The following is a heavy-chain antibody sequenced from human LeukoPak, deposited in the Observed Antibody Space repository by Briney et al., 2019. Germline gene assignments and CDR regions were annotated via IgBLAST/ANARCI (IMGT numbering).Heavy chain of an antibody. V-gene: IGHV3-23*01. D-gene: IGHD3-10*01. CDR3: ARHDSYIPY. CDR1: GFTFSSYA. J-gene: IGHJ4*02. CDR2: ISDVEFST. Sequence: PGGSLRLSCAASGFTFSSYAMSWVRQAPGKGLEWVSGISDVEFSTYYTDSVKGRFTISRDNSKNTVYLQMNNLRTGDTAVYFCARHDSYIPYWGQGTLVTVSS.